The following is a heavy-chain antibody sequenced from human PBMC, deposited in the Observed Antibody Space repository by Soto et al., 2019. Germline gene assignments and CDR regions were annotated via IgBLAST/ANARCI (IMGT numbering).Heavy chain of an antibody. Sequence: PGGSLRLSCAASGFTFSSYAMSWVRQAPGKGLEWVSAISGSGGSTYYADSVKGRFTISRDNSKNTLYLQMNSPRAEDTAVYYCAKSNYYDSSAGNDYWGQGTLVTVSS. D-gene: IGHD3-22*01. J-gene: IGHJ4*02. CDR3: AKSNYYDSSAGNDY. CDR2: ISGSGGST. CDR1: GFTFSSYA. V-gene: IGHV3-23*01.